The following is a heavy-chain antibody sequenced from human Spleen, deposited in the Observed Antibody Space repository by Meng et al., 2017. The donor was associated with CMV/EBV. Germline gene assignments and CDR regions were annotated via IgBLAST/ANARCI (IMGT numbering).Heavy chain of an antibody. CDR2: IYHSGPT. V-gene: IGHV4-30-4*08. Sequence: DSISRGDYHWSWIRQPPGKGLEWIRNIYHSGPTNYSPSLKSRLTISIDTSKNQFSLRLTFVTAADTAVYYCARDRANLKKYNWFDPWGQGTLVTVSS. CDR3: ARDRANLKKYNWFDP. D-gene: IGHD3-10*01. J-gene: IGHJ5*02. CDR1: DSISRGDYH.